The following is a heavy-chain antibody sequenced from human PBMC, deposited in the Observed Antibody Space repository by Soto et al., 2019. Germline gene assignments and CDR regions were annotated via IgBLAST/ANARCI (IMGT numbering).Heavy chain of an antibody. J-gene: IGHJ4*02. D-gene: IGHD6-6*01. CDR2: ISYDGSNK. Sequence: GGSLRLSCAASGFTFSSYGMHWVRQAPGKGLEWVAVISYDGSNKYYADSVKGRFTISRDNSKNTLYLQMNSLRAEDTAVYYCAKVPSGQLVADYFDYWGQGTLVTVSS. V-gene: IGHV3-30*18. CDR3: AKVPSGQLVADYFDY. CDR1: GFTFSSYG.